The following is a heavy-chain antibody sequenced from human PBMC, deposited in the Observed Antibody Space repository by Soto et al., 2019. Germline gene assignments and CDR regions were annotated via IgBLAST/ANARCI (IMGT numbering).Heavy chain of an antibody. CDR1: GGTFSSYA. D-gene: IGHD2-8*01. CDR2: IIPIFGTA. V-gene: IGHV1-69*13. J-gene: IGHJ4*02. Sequence: ASVKVSCKASGGTFSSYAISWVRQAPGQGLEWMGGIIPIFGTANYAQKFQGRVTITADESTSTAYMELSSLRSEDTAVYYCARGCTNGVCYYVWGQGTPVTVSS. CDR3: ARGCTNGVCYYV.